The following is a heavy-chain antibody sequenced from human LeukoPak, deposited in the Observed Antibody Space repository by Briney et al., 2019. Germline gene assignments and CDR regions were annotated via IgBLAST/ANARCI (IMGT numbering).Heavy chain of an antibody. V-gene: IGHV3-7*01. CDR3: ARVEASGYDYGAFDY. J-gene: IGHJ4*02. CDR1: QFTFNRYW. CDR2: IKQDGSEK. Sequence: GGSLRLSCAASQFTFNRYWMSWVRQAPGKGLEWVANIKQDGSEKYYVDSVKGRFTISRDNAKNSLYLQMNSLRAEDTAVYYCARVEASGYDYGAFDYWGQGTLVTASS. D-gene: IGHD5-12*01.